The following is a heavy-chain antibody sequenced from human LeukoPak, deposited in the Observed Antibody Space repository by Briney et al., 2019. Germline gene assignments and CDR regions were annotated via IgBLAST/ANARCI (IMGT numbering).Heavy chain of an antibody. V-gene: IGHV4-34*01. Sequence: SETLSLTCAVYGGSFGGYYWSWIRQPPGKGLEWIGEINHSGSTNYNPSLKSRVTISVDTSKNQFSLKLSSVTAADTAVYYCARTISYWSLRYFDWFDYWGQGTLVTVSS. D-gene: IGHD3-9*01. J-gene: IGHJ4*02. CDR2: INHSGST. CDR3: ARTISYWSLRYFDWFDY. CDR1: GGSFGGYY.